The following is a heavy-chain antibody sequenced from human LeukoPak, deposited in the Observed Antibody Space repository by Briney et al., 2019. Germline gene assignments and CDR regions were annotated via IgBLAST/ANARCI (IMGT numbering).Heavy chain of an antibody. V-gene: IGHV3-30*02. Sequence: HPGGSLRLSCAASGFTFSSYGMHWVRQAPGKGLEWVASIRYDGGNKYYADSVKGRFTISRDNSKNTLYLQMNSLRAEDTAVYYCAKSFDYWGQGTLVTVSS. J-gene: IGHJ4*02. CDR1: GFTFSSYG. CDR3: AKSFDY. CDR2: IRYDGGNK.